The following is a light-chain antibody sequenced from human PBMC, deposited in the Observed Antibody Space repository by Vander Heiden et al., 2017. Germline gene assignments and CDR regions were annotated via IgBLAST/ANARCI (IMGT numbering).Light chain of an antibody. V-gene: IGKV1-39*01. CDR2: ATS. Sequence: DIQMTQSPSSLSASVGDRVSITCRASQTIGYYLNWYQQKPGKAPRLLIHATSIPQSGVPSRFNDSGSGTEFTLTISSLQPDDFASYYCQQRDGPPITFGGGTKVDI. J-gene: IGKJ4*02. CDR1: QTIGYY. CDR3: QQRDGPPIT.